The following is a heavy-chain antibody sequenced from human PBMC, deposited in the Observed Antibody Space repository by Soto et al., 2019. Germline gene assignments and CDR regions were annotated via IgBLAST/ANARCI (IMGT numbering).Heavy chain of an antibody. CDR1: GGSITGHY. D-gene: IGHD2-2*01. Sequence: PSETLSLTCSVSGGSITGHYWNWIRQPPGKGLEWIGYIYHSGSTTYNPSLRSRVTISVDTSKTQFSLKLSSVTAADTAMYYCAKLYSTSWFGNWFDSWGQGSLVTVSS. CDR2: IYHSGST. V-gene: IGHV4-59*11. CDR3: AKLYSTSWFGNWFDS. J-gene: IGHJ5*01.